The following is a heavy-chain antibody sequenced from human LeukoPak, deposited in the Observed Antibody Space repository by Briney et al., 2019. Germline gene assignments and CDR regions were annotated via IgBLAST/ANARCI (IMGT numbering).Heavy chain of an antibody. D-gene: IGHD6-13*01. CDR3: ASDSSSWSGN. J-gene: IGHJ4*02. CDR1: GGTFSSYA. Sequence: SVKVSCKASGGTFSSYAISWVRQAPGQGLEWMGRIIPILGIANYAQKFQGRVTITADKSTSTAYMGLSSLRSEDTAVYYCASDSSSWSGNWGQGTLVTVSS. V-gene: IGHV1-69*04. CDR2: IIPILGIA.